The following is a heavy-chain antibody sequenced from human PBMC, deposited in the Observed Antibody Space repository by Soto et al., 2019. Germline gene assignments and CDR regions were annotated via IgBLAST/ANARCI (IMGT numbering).Heavy chain of an antibody. J-gene: IGHJ6*03. D-gene: IGHD2-2*01. CDR2: ISSGGGST. CDR1: GVTFSAYS. CDR3: APAPGDYHYMDV. V-gene: IGHV3-23*01. Sequence: EVQLLESGGGMVQPGGSLRLTCAASGVTFSAYSMTWVRQAPGKGLEWVATISSGGGSTYYADSLKGRFTVSRDNSKSKLSLPMNSLRDDDTDVYYCAPAPGDYHYMDVWGKGTTVTVS.